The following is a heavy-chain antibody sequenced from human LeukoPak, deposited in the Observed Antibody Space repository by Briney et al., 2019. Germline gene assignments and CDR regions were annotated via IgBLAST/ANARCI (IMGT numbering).Heavy chain of an antibody. CDR2: LVYDERS. D-gene: IGHD6-19*01. Sequence: PGGSLRLSCAASGFPFSSYGMHWVRQAPGKGLEWVARLVYDERSDYANSVKGRFSISRDNSKNTLSLDMSDLRVEDTAVYYCARDLSAAFDFWGQGVLVTVSS. CDR3: ARDLSAAFDF. J-gene: IGHJ4*02. V-gene: IGHV3-33*05. CDR1: GFPFSSYG.